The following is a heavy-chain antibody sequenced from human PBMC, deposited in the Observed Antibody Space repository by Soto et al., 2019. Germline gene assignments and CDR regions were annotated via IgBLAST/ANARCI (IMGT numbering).Heavy chain of an antibody. Sequence: QVQLQESGPGLVKPSETLSLTCTVSGGSISSYYWSWIRQPPGKGLEWIGYIYYSGSTNYNPSLKSRVTISVDTSKNQFSLELSSVTAADTAVYYCAREVVNSRYWGMDVWGQGTTATVSS. CDR1: GGSISSYY. V-gene: IGHV4-59*01. CDR2: IYYSGST. J-gene: IGHJ6*02. CDR3: AREVVNSRYWGMDV. D-gene: IGHD2-15*01.